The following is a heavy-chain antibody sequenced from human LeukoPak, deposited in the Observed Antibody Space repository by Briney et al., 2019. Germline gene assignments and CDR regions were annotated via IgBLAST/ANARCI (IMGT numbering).Heavy chain of an antibody. CDR1: GGSINNYY. J-gene: IGHJ3*02. V-gene: IGHV4-59*08. D-gene: IGHD5-18*01. CDR2: IHSNGNT. CDR3: ARQPSATAAFDI. Sequence: SETLSLTCVVSGGSINNYYWSWIRQPPGKGLEWIAYIHSNGNTNYNPSFKSRVTVSVDTSKNQLSLRLTSVAAADMAIYYCARQPSATAAFDIWGQGTMVIVSS.